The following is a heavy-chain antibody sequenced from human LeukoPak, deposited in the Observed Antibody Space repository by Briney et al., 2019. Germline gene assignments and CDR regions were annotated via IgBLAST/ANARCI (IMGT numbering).Heavy chain of an antibody. Sequence: GGSLRLSCAASGFIFSEYWMSWVRQAPEKGLEWVANIKQDGSQEFYADSVKGRFTISRDNAKNSLYLQMDRLTPADTGVYYCTSLFSPNWGQGTLVTVSS. CDR2: IKQDGSQE. CDR3: TSLFSPN. CDR1: GFIFSEYW. J-gene: IGHJ4*02. V-gene: IGHV3-7*01.